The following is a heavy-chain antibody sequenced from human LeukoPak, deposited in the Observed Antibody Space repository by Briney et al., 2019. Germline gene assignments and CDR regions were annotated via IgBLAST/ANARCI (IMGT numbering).Heavy chain of an antibody. D-gene: IGHD1-1*01. Sequence: GGSLRLPCAASGFIFRSSWMHWVRQAPGKGLVWVSRITGDGSITTYADSVKGRSTISRDNAKNTLYLQMNSLRAEDTAVYYCARAPLHDEGYWGQGTLVTVSS. V-gene: IGHV3-74*01. CDR1: GFIFRSSW. CDR2: ITGDGSIT. CDR3: ARAPLHDEGY. J-gene: IGHJ4*02.